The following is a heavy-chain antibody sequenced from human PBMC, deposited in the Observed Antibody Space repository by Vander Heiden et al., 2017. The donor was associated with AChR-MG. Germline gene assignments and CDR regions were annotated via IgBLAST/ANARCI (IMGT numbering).Heavy chain of an antibody. CDR1: GGPITSNY. V-gene: IGHV4-4*07. J-gene: IGHJ5*02. CDR3: ARESGADSVMSGYYWFDP. CDR2: IHSSGST. D-gene: IGHD3-3*01. Sequence: QVQLQESGPGVVKPSETLTLTCVVSGGPITSNYWNWTRQAAGKGLEWIGRIHSSGSTDYNPSLKSRLTISRDLSKRQFSLNLSSVTAADTAVYYCARESGADSVMSGYYWFDPWGQGTLVTVSS.